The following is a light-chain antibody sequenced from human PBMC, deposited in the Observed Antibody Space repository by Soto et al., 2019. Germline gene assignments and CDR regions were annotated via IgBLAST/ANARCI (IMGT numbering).Light chain of an antibody. Sequence: DIQMTQSPSPLSASVGDRVTITCRASQTISTYLNWYQQKPGKAPKLLIYGASSLQSGVPSRFSGSASGTDFTLTISSLQPEDFGTYYCQQSFSTPRTLGQGTKGDI. CDR2: GAS. J-gene: IGKJ1*01. CDR1: QTISTY. V-gene: IGKV1-39*01. CDR3: QQSFSTPRT.